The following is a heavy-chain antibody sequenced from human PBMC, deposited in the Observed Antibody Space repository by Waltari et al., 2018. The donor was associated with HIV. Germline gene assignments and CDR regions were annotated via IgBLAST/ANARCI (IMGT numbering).Heavy chain of an antibody. CDR2: IYPGDSDT. D-gene: IGHD2-2*01. V-gene: IGHV5-51*01. CDR3: AAPGDYCSSTSCYLDAFDI. J-gene: IGHJ3*02. CDR1: GYSFTSYW. Sequence: EVQLVQSGAEVKKPGESLKISCKGSGYSFTSYWIGWVRQMPGKGLEWMGIIYPGDSDTRYSPSFQGQVTISADKSISTAYLQWSSLKASDTAMYYCAAPGDYCSSTSCYLDAFDIWGQGTMVTVSS.